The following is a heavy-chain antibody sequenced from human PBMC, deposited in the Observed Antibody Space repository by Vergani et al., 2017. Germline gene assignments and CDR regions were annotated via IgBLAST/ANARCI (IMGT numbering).Heavy chain of an antibody. CDR2: IRYDGINK. D-gene: IGHD2-15*01. CDR3: AKDQEDPPSYAFDI. J-gene: IGHJ3*02. Sequence: QVQLVESGGGVVQPGGSLRLSCAASGFTFNTYGIHWVRQAPGKGLEWVAFIRYDGINKYYVDSVKGRFTISRDNSKNTLYLQMDSLRAEDTAIYYCAKDQEDPPSYAFDIWGQGTMVTVSS. CDR1: GFTFNTYG. V-gene: IGHV3-30*02.